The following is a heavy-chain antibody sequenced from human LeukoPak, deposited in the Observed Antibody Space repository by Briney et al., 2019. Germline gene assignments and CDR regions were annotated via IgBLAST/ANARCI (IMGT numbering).Heavy chain of an antibody. Sequence: GGSLRLSCAASGFTFSSYWMSWVRQAPGKGLEWVANIKQDGSEKYYVDSVKGRFTISRDNAKNSLYLQMNSLRAEDTAVYYCARDLGIAWTGSFDYWGQGTLVTVSS. CDR2: IKQDGSEK. CDR3: ARDLGIAWTGSFDY. D-gene: IGHD6-13*01. CDR1: GFTFSSYW. J-gene: IGHJ4*02. V-gene: IGHV3-7*01.